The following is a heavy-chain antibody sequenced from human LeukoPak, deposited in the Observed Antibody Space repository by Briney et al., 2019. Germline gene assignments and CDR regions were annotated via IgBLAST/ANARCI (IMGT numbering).Heavy chain of an antibody. CDR1: GYTFTNYY. V-gene: IGHV1-2*02. Sequence: GASVKVSCKASGYTFTNYYMHWVRQAPGQGLEWMGWINPNTGDTNYAQKFQGRVTMTRDTSVTTVYMDLSRLRSDDTAVYYCTRDDFYGSGSQSAHWGQGTLVTVSS. J-gene: IGHJ4*02. CDR2: INPNTGDT. CDR3: TRDDFYGSGSQSAH. D-gene: IGHD3-10*01.